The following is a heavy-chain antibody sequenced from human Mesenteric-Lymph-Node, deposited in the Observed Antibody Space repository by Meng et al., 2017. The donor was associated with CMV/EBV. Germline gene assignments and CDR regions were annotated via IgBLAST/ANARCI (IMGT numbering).Heavy chain of an antibody. D-gene: IGHD3/OR15-3a*01. CDR1: GFTFTAYY. Sequence: ASVKVSCKTSGFTFTAYYIHWVRQAPGQGIEWMGRISPYSGATDSAQKFHGTVTMTRDTSINTAYMELRSLRSDDTAIYYCARGGFLDWIPEPFDIWGQGSLVTVSS. J-gene: IGHJ5*02. V-gene: IGHV1-2*02. CDR3: ARGGFLDWIPEPFDI. CDR2: ISPYSGAT.